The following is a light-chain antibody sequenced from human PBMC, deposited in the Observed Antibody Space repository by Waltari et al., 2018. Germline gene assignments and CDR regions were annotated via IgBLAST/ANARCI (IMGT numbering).Light chain of an antibody. V-gene: IGKV4-1*01. CDR3: QQYYSTPFT. Sequence: DIVMTQSPDSLAVSLGERATINCKSRKSVLYSSNNKNYLAWYQQKPGQPPKLLIYWASTRESGVPDRFSGSGSGTDFTLTISSLQAEDVAVYYCQQYYSTPFTFGGGTKVEIK. CDR1: KSVLYSSNNKNY. CDR2: WAS. J-gene: IGKJ4*01.